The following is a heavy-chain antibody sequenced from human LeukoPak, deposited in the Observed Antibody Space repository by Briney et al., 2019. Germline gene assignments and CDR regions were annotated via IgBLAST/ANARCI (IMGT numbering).Heavy chain of an antibody. CDR1: GFTLSVLA. CDR2: FDPAGSQH. D-gene: IGHD5-18*01. V-gene: IGHV1-24*01. J-gene: IGHJ6*03. Sequence: ASVKVSCMASGFTLSVLAMRWVRQVHGQGLEWVGGFDPAGSQHIYAQTFRGRVILTEDASTNTAFMELNSMRPDDTTAYYCAMGLSVTTSTCPRYRNYYFFMDVWGEGTTVTVSS. CDR3: AMGLSVTTSTCPRYRNYYFFMDV.